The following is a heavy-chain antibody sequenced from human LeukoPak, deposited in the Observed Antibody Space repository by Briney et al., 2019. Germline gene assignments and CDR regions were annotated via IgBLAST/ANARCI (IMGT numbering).Heavy chain of an antibody. D-gene: IGHD6-13*01. V-gene: IGHV1-18*01. J-gene: IGHJ4*02. CDR3: ARDQGYSSPNFDY. CDR1: GYTFTSYG. CDR2: ISAYNGNT. Sequence: ASVKVSCKASGYTFTSYGISWVRQAPGQGLEWMGWISAYNGNTNYAQKFQGRVTITRDTSASTAYMELSSLRSEDTAVYYCARDQGYSSPNFDYWGQGTLVTVSS.